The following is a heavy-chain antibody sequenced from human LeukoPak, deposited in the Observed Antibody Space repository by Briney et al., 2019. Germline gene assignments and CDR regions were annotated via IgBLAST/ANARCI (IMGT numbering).Heavy chain of an antibody. D-gene: IGHD2-15*01. CDR2: IYSGGST. CDR3: ARARGGKLAFDI. Sequence: GGSLRLSFAASGFTFSNAWMSWVRQAPGKGLEWVSVIYSGGSTYYADSVKGRFTISRDNSKNTLYLQMNSLRAEDTAVYYCARARGGKLAFDIWGQGTMVTVSS. J-gene: IGHJ3*02. CDR1: GFTFSNAW. V-gene: IGHV3-53*01.